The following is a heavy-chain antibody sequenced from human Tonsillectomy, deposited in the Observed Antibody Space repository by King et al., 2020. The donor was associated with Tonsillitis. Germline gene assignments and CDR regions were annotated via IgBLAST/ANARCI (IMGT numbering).Heavy chain of an antibody. CDR3: GEGTEKTARGGEDGCEP. D-gene: IGHD2-15*01. Sequence: VPLLASWGGLVQPGGSLRLSCSASGFPFTWPTMSWVRQAPGKGLEYVSSISPREGRTTYYVDSVKGRFIISRDNSKNTLYLQMSSLRLEDTAIGYLGEGTEKTARGGEDGCEPWGRGTLGTGS. CDR2: ISPREGRTT. CDR1: GFPFTWPT. V-gene: IGHV3-64D*06. J-gene: IGHJ5*02.